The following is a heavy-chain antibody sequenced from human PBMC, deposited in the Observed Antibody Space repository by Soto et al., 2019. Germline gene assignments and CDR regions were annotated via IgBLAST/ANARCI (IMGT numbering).Heavy chain of an antibody. V-gene: IGHV3-21*01. CDR1: GFTFSNYA. CDR2: ISISSSYI. CDR3: AREIRNYYGMDV. Sequence: EVQLVESGGGLVKPGGSLRLSCAASGFTFSNYAMNWVRQAPGKGLEWVSSISISSSYIYYADSVKGRFTISRDNAKNSLYLQMNSLRAEDTAVYYCAREIRNYYGMDVWGQGTTVTVSS. D-gene: IGHD3-3*01. J-gene: IGHJ6*02.